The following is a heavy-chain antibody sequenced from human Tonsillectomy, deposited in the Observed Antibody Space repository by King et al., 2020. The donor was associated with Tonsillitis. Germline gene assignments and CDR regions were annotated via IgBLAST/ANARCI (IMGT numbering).Heavy chain of an antibody. CDR1: GGSIKTSNYY. Sequence: QLQESGPGLLRPSATLSLTCNVSGGSIKTSNYYWGWIRQPPGKGLEWIGSINYGGSTYHNPSPKSRIGLFVDTSKNQFSLRLSSVTAADTAVFYCARGGKNLEFDCWGQGTLVTVSA. J-gene: IGHJ4*02. CDR3: ARGGKNLEFDC. CDR2: INYGGST. D-gene: IGHD1-14*01. V-gene: IGHV4-39*02.